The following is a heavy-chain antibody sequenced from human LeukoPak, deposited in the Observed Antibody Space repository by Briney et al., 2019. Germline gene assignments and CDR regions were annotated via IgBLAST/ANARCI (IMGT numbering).Heavy chain of an antibody. J-gene: IGHJ4*02. CDR1: GFTFSSYA. V-gene: IGHV3-21*04. D-gene: IGHD1-26*01. Sequence: GGSLRLSCAASGFTFSSYAMSWVRQAPGKGLEWVSSISSSSYIYYADSVKGRFTISRDNAKNSLYLQMNSLRAEDTAVYYCANLGATKSNYWGQGTLVTVSS. CDR2: ISSSSYI. CDR3: ANLGATKSNY.